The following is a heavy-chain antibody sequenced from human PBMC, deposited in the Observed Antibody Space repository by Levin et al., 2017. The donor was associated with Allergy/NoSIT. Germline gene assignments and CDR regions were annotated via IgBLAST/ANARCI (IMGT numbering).Heavy chain of an antibody. CDR3: ASGSLEGIDY. Sequence: SETLSLTCAVYGGSFSGYYWSWIRQPPGKGLEWIGEINHSGSTNYNPSLKSRVTISVDTSKNQFSLKLSSVTAADTAVYYCASGSLEGIDYWGQGTLVTVSS. V-gene: IGHV4-34*01. CDR1: GGSFSGYY. J-gene: IGHJ4*02. CDR2: INHSGST. D-gene: IGHD3-10*01.